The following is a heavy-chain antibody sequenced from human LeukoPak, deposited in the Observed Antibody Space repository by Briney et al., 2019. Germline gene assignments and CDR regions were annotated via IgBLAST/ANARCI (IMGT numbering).Heavy chain of an antibody. CDR2: IYHSGST. Sequence: SQTLSLTCAVSGGSISSGGYSWSWIRQPPGKGLEGIGYIYHSGSTYYNPSLKSRVTISVDRSKNQFSLKLSSVTAADTAVYYCASSLSGAYYFDYWGQGTLVTVSS. D-gene: IGHD2-15*01. CDR3: ASSLSGAYYFDY. J-gene: IGHJ4*02. V-gene: IGHV4-30-2*01. CDR1: GGSISSGGYS.